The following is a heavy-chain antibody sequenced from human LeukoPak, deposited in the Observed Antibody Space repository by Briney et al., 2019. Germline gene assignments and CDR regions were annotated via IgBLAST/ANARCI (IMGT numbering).Heavy chain of an antibody. CDR2: IYHSGST. CDR1: GGSISSISW. Sequence: SETLSLTCGVSGGSISSISWWSWVRQPPGKGLEWIGEIYHSGSTNHNPSLKSRVTMSVDTSKNQFSLKLSSVTAADTAVYYCARDWGVATAMDVWGKGTTVTVSS. CDR3: ARDWGVATAMDV. J-gene: IGHJ6*03. D-gene: IGHD5-12*01. V-gene: IGHV4-4*02.